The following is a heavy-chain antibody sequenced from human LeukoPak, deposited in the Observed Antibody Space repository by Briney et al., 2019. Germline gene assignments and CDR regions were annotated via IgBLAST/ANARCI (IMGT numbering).Heavy chain of an antibody. CDR3: AREVLWFDP. V-gene: IGHV1-8*02. Sequence: ASVKVSCKASGYTFTGYYMHWVRQAPGQGLEWMGWINPNSGTRAYAQKFQGRVTMTRNTSISTAYMELSSLRSEDTAVYYCAREVLWFDPWGQGTLVTVSS. CDR1: GYTFTGYY. CDR2: INPNSGTR. J-gene: IGHJ5*02.